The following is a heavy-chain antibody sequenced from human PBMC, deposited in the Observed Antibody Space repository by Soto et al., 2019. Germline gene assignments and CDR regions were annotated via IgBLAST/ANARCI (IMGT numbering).Heavy chain of an antibody. V-gene: IGHV3-21*01. CDR3: ARGGYCSGGSCYSGEDAFDI. Sequence: VQLVESGGGLVKPGGSLRLSCAASGFTFSSYSMNWVRQAPGKGLEWVSSISSSSSYIYYADSVKGRFTISRDNAKNSLYLQMNSLRAEDTAVYYCARGGYCSGGSCYSGEDAFDIWGQGTMVTVSS. J-gene: IGHJ3*02. CDR2: ISSSSSYI. CDR1: GFTFSSYS. D-gene: IGHD2-15*01.